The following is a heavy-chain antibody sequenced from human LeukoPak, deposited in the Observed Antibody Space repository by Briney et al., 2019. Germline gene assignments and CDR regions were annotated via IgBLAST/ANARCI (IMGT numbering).Heavy chain of an antibody. D-gene: IGHD3-10*01. CDR1: GGSISSSSYY. CDR3: SRSIITVVASPYYYYMDV. CDR2: IYYSGST. Sequence: PSETLSLTCTVSGGSISSSSYYWGWLRQPPGTGLEWLGSIYYSGSTYYNPSLKSRVTISVRTSKNQFSLKLSSVTAADTAVYSYSRSIITVVASPYYYYMDVWGKGTTVTVSS. V-gene: IGHV4-39*01. J-gene: IGHJ6*03.